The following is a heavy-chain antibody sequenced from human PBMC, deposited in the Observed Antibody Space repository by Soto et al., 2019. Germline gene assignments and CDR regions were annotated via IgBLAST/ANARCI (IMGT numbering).Heavy chain of an antibody. Sequence: EVQLLESGGDLVQPGGSLRLSCAASEFTFSSFAMSWVRQAPGKGLEWVSRVFGHGGGPDYADSVKGRFTISRDNSKNTLFLQMSSLRVDDTAIYYCAKMRGMEVWDYSLDYWGQGTLVTVSS. J-gene: IGHJ4*02. CDR2: VFGHGGGP. CDR3: AKMRGMEVWDYSLDY. CDR1: EFTFSSFA. V-gene: IGHV3-23*01. D-gene: IGHD2-21*01.